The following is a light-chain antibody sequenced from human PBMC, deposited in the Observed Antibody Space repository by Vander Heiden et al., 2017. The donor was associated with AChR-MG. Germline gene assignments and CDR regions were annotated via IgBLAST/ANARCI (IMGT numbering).Light chain of an antibody. J-gene: IGKJ4*01. CDR3: QQRRDWPIT. CDR2: DTA. Sequence: EIVLTHTPDTVSLSPGESATLPCRANQSLDSYLACDQQKPGQAPRRLILDTADRTAGTPASFSGGGSGTDFTLTISSLQAEDFAVDYCQQRRDWPITFGGGTKVEIK. CDR1: QSLDSY. V-gene: IGKV3-11*01.